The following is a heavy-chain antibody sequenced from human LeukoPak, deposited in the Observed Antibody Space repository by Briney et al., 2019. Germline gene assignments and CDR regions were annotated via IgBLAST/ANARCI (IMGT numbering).Heavy chain of an antibody. CDR3: ARGGNKWELDNWFDP. V-gene: IGHV4-30-2*01. CDR1: GGSISSGGYS. CDR2: IYHSGST. J-gene: IGHJ5*02. D-gene: IGHD1-26*01. Sequence: SETLSLTCAVSGGSISSGGYSWSWIRQPPGKGLEWIGYIYHSGSTYYNPSLKSRVTISVDRSKNQFSLKLSSVTAADTAVYYCARGGNKWELDNWFDPWGQGTLVTVSS.